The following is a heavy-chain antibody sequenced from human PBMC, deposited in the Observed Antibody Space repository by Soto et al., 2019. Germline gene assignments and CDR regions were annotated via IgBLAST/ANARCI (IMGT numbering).Heavy chain of an antibody. V-gene: IGHV3-15*07. D-gene: IGHD3-10*01. CDR2: IKSKTDGGTT. CDR1: GFTFSNAW. J-gene: IGHJ4*02. CDR3: TTDLTVLLLFGELDY. Sequence: EVQLVESGGGLVKPGGSLRLSCAASGFTFSNAWMNWVRQAPGKGLEWVGRIKSKTDGGTTDYAASVNGRFTIPRDDSKNTLYLQMNSLKTEDTAVYYCTTDLTVLLLFGELDYWGQGTLVTVSS.